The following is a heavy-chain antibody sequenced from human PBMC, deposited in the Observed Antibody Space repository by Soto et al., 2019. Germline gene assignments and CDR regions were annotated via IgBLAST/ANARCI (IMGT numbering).Heavy chain of an antibody. Sequence: PGGSLRLSCAASGCTFDDYAMHWVRQAPGKGLEWVSGISWNSGSIGYADSVKGRFTISRDNAKNSLYLQMNSLRAEDTALYYCAKDTYYDILTGYSHAFDIWGQGTMVTVSS. CDR3: AKDTYYDILTGYSHAFDI. D-gene: IGHD3-9*01. CDR2: ISWNSGSI. V-gene: IGHV3-9*01. CDR1: GCTFDDYA. J-gene: IGHJ3*02.